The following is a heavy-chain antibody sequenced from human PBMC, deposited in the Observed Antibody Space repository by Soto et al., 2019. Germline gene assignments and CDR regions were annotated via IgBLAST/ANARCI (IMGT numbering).Heavy chain of an antibody. CDR2: IIPLFGTV. Sequence: QVQLVQSGAEVKKPGSSVKVSCKASGGTFSSYAISWVRQAPGQGLEWMGGIIPLFGTVNYAQKFQGRVPITAAVSTRPAYMALCSLRSEDTAVYYCAREGGVGNYRFYAMDVWGQGTTFTVSS. D-gene: IGHD3-16*02. V-gene: IGHV1-69*12. CDR1: GGTFSSYA. CDR3: AREGGVGNYRFYAMDV. J-gene: IGHJ6*02.